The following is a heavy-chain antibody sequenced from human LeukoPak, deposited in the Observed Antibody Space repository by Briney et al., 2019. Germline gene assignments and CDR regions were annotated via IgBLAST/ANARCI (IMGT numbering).Heavy chain of an antibody. V-gene: IGHV1-69*04. CDR2: IIPIIGIV. J-gene: IGHJ6*02. CDR1: GGTFIRYA. CDR3: ARVPSGYTPNANYYYYGMDV. D-gene: IGHD5-12*01. Sequence: SVKVSCKASGGTFIRYAISWVRQAPGQGLEWMGRIIPIIGIVNYAQKFQGRVTITADKSTSTAYMELSSLRSEDTAVYYCARVPSGYTPNANYYYYGMDVWGQGTTVTVSS.